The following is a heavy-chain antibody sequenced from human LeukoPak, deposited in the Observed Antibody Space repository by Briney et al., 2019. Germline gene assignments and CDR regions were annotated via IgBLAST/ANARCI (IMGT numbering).Heavy chain of an antibody. CDR2: ISYDGSNK. V-gene: IGHV3-30*04. J-gene: IGHJ4*02. Sequence: GRSLRLSCAASGFTFSSYAMHWVRQAPGKGLEWVAVISYDGSNKYYADSVKGRFTISRDNSKNTLYLQMNSLRAEDTAVYYCARDLSVDGYGELDYWGQGTLVTVSS. CDR3: ARDLSVDGYGELDY. D-gene: IGHD4-17*01. CDR1: GFTFSSYA.